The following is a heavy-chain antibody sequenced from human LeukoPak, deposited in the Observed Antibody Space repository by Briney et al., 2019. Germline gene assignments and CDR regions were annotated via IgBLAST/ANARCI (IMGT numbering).Heavy chain of an antibody. J-gene: IGHJ6*02. CDR3: ATGFTVTTNYYYGMDV. V-gene: IGHV1-24*01. CDR2: FDPEDGDA. CDR1: GYTLTELS. D-gene: IGHD4-17*01. Sequence: ASVKVSCKVSGYTLTELSIHWVRQAPGKGLEWMGGFDPEDGDAIYAQSFQGRVTMTEDTSTDTPYMELRSLRSEDTAVYYCATGFTVTTNYYYGMDVWGQGTTVTVSS.